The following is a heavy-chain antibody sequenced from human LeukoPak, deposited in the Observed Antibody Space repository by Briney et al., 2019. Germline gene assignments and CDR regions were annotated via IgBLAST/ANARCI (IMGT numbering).Heavy chain of an antibody. V-gene: IGHV1-69*01. D-gene: IGHD2-15*01. Sequence: SVKVSCKASGGTFSSYVISWVRQAPGQGLGWMGGIIPIFGTANYPQKFQGRVTITPDDSTRRAYMALSSLRSADRAVYYRARGERGCSSGHYYYHIVVWGKETAHSVS. CDR3: ARGERGCSSGHYYYHIVV. J-gene: IGHJ6*03. CDR1: GGTFSSYV. CDR2: IIPIFGTA.